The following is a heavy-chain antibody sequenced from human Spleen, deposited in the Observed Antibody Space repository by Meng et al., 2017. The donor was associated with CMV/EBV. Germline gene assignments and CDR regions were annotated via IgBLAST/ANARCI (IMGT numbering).Heavy chain of an antibody. D-gene: IGHD3-3*01. CDR1: GYTFTSYG. V-gene: IGHV1-18*01. CDR2: ISAYNGNT. CDR3: ARVKSTIFGVVGRFHYYYGMDV. Sequence: ASVKVSCKASGYTFTSYGISWVRQAPGQGLEWMGWISAYNGNTNYAQKLQGRVTMTPDTSTSTAYMELRSLRSDDTAVYYCARVKSTIFGVVGRFHYYYGMDVWGQGTTVTVSS. J-gene: IGHJ6*02.